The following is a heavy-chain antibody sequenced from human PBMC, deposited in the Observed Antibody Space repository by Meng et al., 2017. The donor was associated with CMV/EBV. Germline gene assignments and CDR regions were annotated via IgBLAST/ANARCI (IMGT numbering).Heavy chain of an antibody. CDR2: IYHSGST. D-gene: IGHD3-3*01. CDR1: GFTFSSYG. Sequence: ESLKISCAASGFTFSSYGMHWVRQAPGKGLEWIGSIYHSGSTYYNPSLKSRVTISVDTSKNQFSLKLSSVTAADTAVYYCARSITIFGVVMGFDPWGQGTLVTVSS. J-gene: IGHJ5*02. V-gene: IGHV4-38-2*01. CDR3: ARSITIFGVVMGFDP.